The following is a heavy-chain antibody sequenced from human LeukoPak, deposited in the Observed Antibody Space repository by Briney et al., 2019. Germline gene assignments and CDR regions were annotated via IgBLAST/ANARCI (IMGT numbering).Heavy chain of an antibody. CDR2: IRYDGSNK. V-gene: IGHV3-30*02. D-gene: IGHD2-15*01. CDR1: GFTFSSYA. Sequence: GGSLRLSCAASGFTFSSYAMSWVRQAPGKGLEWVAFIRYDGSNKYYADSVKGRFTISRDNSKNTLYLQMNSLRAEDTAVYYCAKASCSGGSCYSPFDYWGQGTLVTVSS. J-gene: IGHJ4*02. CDR3: AKASCSGGSCYSPFDY.